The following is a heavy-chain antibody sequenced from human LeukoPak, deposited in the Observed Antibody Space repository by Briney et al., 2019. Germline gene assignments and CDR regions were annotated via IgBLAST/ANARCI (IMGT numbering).Heavy chain of an antibody. Sequence: PGGSLRLSCAASGFTFSSYGMHWVRQAPGKGLEWVAFIRYDGSNKYYADSVKGRFTISRDNTKNTLYLQMNSLRAEDTAVYYCARAHSYDFWSGYYIAYWGQGTLATVSS. CDR3: ARAHSYDFWSGYYIAY. D-gene: IGHD3-3*01. J-gene: IGHJ4*02. V-gene: IGHV3-30*02. CDR1: GFTFSSYG. CDR2: IRYDGSNK.